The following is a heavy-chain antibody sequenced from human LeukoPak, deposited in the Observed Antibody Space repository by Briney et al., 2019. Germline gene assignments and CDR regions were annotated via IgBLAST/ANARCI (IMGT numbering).Heavy chain of an antibody. D-gene: IGHD6-19*01. CDR3: AKDSISGWYASGY. CDR2: IWYDGSNK. V-gene: IGHV3-33*06. CDR1: GLTFSSYG. Sequence: GGSLRLSCAASGLTFSSYGMHWVRQAPGKGLEWVAVIWYDGSNKNYVDSVKGRFTISRDNSKNTLYLQMNSLRAEDTAVYYCAKDSISGWYASGYWGRGTLVTVSS. J-gene: IGHJ4*02.